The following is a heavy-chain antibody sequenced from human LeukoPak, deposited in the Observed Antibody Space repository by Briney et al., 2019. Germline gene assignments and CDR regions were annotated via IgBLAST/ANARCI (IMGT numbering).Heavy chain of an antibody. CDR3: AKDKRSGWVLGAFDI. D-gene: IGHD6-19*01. CDR2: IRYDGSNK. V-gene: IGHV3-30*02. J-gene: IGHJ3*02. CDR1: GFTFSSYG. Sequence: GGSLRLSCAASGFTFSSYGMHWVRQAPGKGLGWVAFIRYDGSNKYYADSVKGRFTISRDNSKNTLYLQMNSLRAEDTAVYYCAKDKRSGWVLGAFDIWGQGTMVTVSS.